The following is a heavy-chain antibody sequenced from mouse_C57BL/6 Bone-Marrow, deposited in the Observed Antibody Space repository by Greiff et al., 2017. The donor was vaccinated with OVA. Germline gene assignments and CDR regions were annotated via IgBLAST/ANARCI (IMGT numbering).Heavy chain of an antibody. CDR3: AQYYYAMDY. CDR1: GYTFTDYY. Sequence: EVQGVESGPVLVKPGASVKMSCKASGYTFTDYYMNWVKQSHGKSLEWIGVINPYNGGTSYNQKFKGKATLTVDKSSSTAYMELNSLTSEDSAVYYCAQYYYAMDYWGQGTSVTVSS. CDR2: INPYNGGT. J-gene: IGHJ4*01. V-gene: IGHV1-19*01.